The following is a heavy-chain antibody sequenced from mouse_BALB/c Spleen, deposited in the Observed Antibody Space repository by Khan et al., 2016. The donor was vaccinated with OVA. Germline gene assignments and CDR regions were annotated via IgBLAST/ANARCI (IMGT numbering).Heavy chain of an antibody. CDR3: ARGYDFFAS. D-gene: IGHD2-14*01. CDR1: GYSFTLYY. V-gene: IGHV1-26*01. CDR2: VNPNTDNT. Sequence: EVQLQQSGPDLVKPGASVKISCKASGYSFTLYYMSWVKQSHGKSLEWIGRVNPNTDNTNYNQEFKGKAILTVDKSSNTAYMELRSLTSEDSAVYFGARGYDFFASWGQGTLVTVSA. J-gene: IGHJ3*01.